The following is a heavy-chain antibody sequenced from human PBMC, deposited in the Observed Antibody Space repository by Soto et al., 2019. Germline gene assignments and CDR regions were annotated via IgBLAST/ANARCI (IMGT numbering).Heavy chain of an antibody. V-gene: IGHV3-23*01. Sequence: GGSLRLSCAASGLIFSSYAMSWVRQELGKGLEWVSAISGSGGSTYYADSVKGRFTISRDNAKNSLYLQMNSLRAEDTAVYYCAREIVVARGASYFDYWGPGTLVTVSS. D-gene: IGHD2-2*01. CDR1: GLIFSSYA. CDR2: ISGSGGST. CDR3: AREIVVARGASYFDY. J-gene: IGHJ4*02.